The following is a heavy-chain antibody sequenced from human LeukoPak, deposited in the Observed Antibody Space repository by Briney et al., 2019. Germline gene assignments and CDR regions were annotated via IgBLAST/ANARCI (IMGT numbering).Heavy chain of an antibody. J-gene: IGHJ4*02. CDR3: ARDRDGHFDY. D-gene: IGHD5-24*01. Sequence: GGSLRLSCAASGFTFSSYSMNWVRQAPGKGLEWVSVIYSGGSTYYADSVKGRFTISRDNSKNTLYLQMNSLRAEDTAVYYCARDRDGHFDYWGQGTLVTVSS. CDR2: IYSGGST. CDR1: GFTFSSYS. V-gene: IGHV3-66*01.